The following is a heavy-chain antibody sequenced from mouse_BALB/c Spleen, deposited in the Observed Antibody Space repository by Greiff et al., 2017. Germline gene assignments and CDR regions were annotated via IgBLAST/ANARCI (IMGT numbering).Heavy chain of an antibody. CDR1: GFTFSSYG. V-gene: IGHV5-6-3*01. Sequence: EVMLVESGGGLVQPGGSLKLSCAASGFTFSSYGMSWVRQTPDKRLELVATINSNGGSTYYPDSVKGRFTISRDNAKNTLYLQMSSLKSEDTAMYYCARDAGNYIYAMDYWGQGISVTVSS. CDR3: ARDAGNYIYAMDY. J-gene: IGHJ4*01. CDR2: INSNGGST. D-gene: IGHD2-1*01.